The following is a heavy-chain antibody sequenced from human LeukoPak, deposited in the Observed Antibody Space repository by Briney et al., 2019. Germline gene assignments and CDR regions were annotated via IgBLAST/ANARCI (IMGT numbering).Heavy chain of an antibody. CDR1: GYTFNTYW. D-gene: IGHD3-10*01. V-gene: IGHV5-51*01. CDR3: ARRFGFGELIDY. Sequence: GESLKISCKGSGYTFNTYWIAWVRQMPGKGLEWMGIIYPDDSDTRYSPSFQGQVTISADKSVSRAYLQWSSLKASDTAIYYCARRFGFGELIDYWGQGTLVTVSS. J-gene: IGHJ4*02. CDR2: IYPDDSDT.